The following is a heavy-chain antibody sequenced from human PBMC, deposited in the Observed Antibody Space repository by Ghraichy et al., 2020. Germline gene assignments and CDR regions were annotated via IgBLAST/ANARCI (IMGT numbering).Heavy chain of an antibody. CDR1: GFTFSGYA. D-gene: IGHD3-22*01. Sequence: ETLSLTCAASGFTFSGYAMSWVRQAPGKGLEWVSGISGSGRSTYHADSVKGRFTISRDNSKNTLYLQVNSLRAEDTAKYYCAKGDSRHYDSIGHPDYWGQGTLVTVSS. V-gene: IGHV3-23*01. CDR2: ISGSGRST. J-gene: IGHJ4*02. CDR3: AKGDSRHYDSIGHPDY.